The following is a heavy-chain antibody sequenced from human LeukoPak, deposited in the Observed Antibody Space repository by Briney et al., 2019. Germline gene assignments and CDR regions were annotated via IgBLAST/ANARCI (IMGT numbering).Heavy chain of an antibody. CDR1: GYTFTSYD. J-gene: IGHJ6*03. Sequence: ASVKVSCKDSGYTFTSYDLNWVRQATGQGLEWMGWMNPNSGNTGYAPKFQGRVTMTRNTSISTAYMELSSLRSEDTAVYYCARKGPANYYYYYMDVWGKGTSVTVSS. V-gene: IGHV1-8*01. CDR3: ARKGPANYYYYYMDV. CDR2: MNPNSGNT. D-gene: IGHD2-2*01.